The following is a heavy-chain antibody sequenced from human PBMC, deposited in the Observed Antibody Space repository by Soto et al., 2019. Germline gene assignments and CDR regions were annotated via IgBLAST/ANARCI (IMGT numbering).Heavy chain of an antibody. CDR1: GGSISSYY. D-gene: IGHD6-19*01. CDR2: IYYSGST. CDR3: AGHPGIAVAGRGY. J-gene: IGHJ4*02. Sequence: SETLSLTCTVSGGSISSYYWSWIRQPPGKGLEWIGYIYYSGSTNYNPSLKSRVTISVDTSKNQFSLKLSSVTAADTAVYYCAGHPGIAVAGRGYWGQGTLVTVSS. V-gene: IGHV4-59*01.